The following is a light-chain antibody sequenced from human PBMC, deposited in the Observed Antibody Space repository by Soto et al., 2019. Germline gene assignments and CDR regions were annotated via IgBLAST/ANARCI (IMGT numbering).Light chain of an antibody. V-gene: IGKV4-1*01. Sequence: DIVMTQSPDSLAVSLGERATINCKSSQSVLYSSNNKNYLAWYQQKPGQPPKLLIYWASTRESGVPDRFSGRGSGTDFTLTISSLQAEDVAVYYCKQYYITPCTFGQGTKRDIK. CDR3: KQYYITPCT. J-gene: IGKJ2*02. CDR2: WAS. CDR1: QSVLYSSNNKNY.